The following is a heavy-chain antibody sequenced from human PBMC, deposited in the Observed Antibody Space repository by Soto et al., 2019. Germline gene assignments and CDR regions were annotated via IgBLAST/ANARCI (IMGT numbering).Heavy chain of an antibody. CDR3: ARLARGRALPHPSGEYCQY. J-gene: IGHJ1*01. D-gene: IGHD3-10*01. CDR1: GYSFTTYW. CDR2: IFPDDSDT. V-gene: IGHV5-51*01. Sequence: EVQLVQSGAEVKKPGESLKISCKGSGYSFTTYWIVWVRQMPGTGLESMGVIFPDDSDTRYSPSFQGQVTISVDKSISTAYLQWGSLEASDTARYYCARLARGRALPHPSGEYCQYWGQGTLGTVSS.